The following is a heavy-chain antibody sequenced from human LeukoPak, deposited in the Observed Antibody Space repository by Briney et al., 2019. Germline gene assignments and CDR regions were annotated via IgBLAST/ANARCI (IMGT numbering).Heavy chain of an antibody. D-gene: IGHD3-22*01. CDR2: IRYDGSNK. CDR3: ANPLYDSSGYYSYFDY. CDR1: GFTFSSYG. Sequence: GGSLRLSCAASGFTFSSYGMHWVRQAPGKGLEWVAFIRYDGSNKYYADSVKGRVTISRDNSKNTLYLQMNSLRAEDTAVYYCANPLYDSSGYYSYFDYWGQGTLVTVSS. J-gene: IGHJ4*02. V-gene: IGHV3-30*02.